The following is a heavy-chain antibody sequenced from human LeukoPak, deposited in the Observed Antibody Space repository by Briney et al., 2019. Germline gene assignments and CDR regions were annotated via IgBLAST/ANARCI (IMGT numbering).Heavy chain of an antibody. D-gene: IGHD3-22*01. CDR3: ARGRKTYYESSGLNDY. Sequence: SETLSLTCAVYGGSFSGYYWSWIRQPPGKGLEWIGEINHSGSTNYNPSLKSRVTISVDTSKNQFSLKLSSVTAADTAVYYCARGRKTYYESSGLNDYWGQGTLVTVSS. V-gene: IGHV4-34*01. CDR2: INHSGST. CDR1: GGSFSGYY. J-gene: IGHJ4*02.